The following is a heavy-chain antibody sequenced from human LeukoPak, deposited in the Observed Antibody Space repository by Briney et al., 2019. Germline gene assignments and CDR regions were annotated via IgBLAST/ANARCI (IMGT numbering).Heavy chain of an antibody. J-gene: IGHJ4*02. Sequence: PSETLSLTCAVYGGSFSGYYWSWIRQPPGKGLEWIGEINHSGSTNYNPSLKSRVTISVDTSKNQFSLKLSSVTAADTAVYYCATTKTYYDILTGYYTGHFDYWGQGTLVTVSS. CDR2: INHSGST. CDR1: GGSFSGYY. D-gene: IGHD3-9*01. CDR3: ATTKTYYDILTGYYTGHFDY. V-gene: IGHV4-34*01.